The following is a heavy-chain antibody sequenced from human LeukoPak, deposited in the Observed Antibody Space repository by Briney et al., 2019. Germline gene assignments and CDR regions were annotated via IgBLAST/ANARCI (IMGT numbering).Heavy chain of an antibody. D-gene: IGHD6-13*01. V-gene: IGHV4-59*10. CDR3: ARVLYSAAAVILDY. Sequence: SETLSLTCAVYGGSFSGYYWSWIRQPAGKGLEWIGRIYTSGSTNYNPSLKSRVTMSVDTSKNQFSLKLSSVTAADTAVYYCARVLYSAAAVILDYWGQGTLVTVSS. CDR1: GGSFSGYY. J-gene: IGHJ4*02. CDR2: IYTSGST.